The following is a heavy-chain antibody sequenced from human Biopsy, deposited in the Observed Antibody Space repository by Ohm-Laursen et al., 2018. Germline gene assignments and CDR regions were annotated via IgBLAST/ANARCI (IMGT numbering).Heavy chain of an antibody. CDR2: IYTSGST. CDR3: ARAAFGPFDS. CDR1: DGSISSYY. Sequence: SQTLSLTCTVSDGSISSYYWNWIRQPAGKGLEWIGRIYTSGSTNFNPSLKSRVTMSIDTSKNQFSLRLSSVTAADTAVYYCARAAFGPFDSWGQGALVTVSS. J-gene: IGHJ4*02. V-gene: IGHV4-4*07. D-gene: IGHD3-16*01.